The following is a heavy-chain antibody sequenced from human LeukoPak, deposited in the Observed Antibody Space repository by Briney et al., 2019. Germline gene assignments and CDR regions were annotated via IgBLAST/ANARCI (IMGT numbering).Heavy chain of an antibody. CDR1: GFTFSSYA. J-gene: IGHJ4*02. CDR3: AKVLRGYSYGQGPFDY. Sequence: PGGSLRLSCAASGFTFSSYAVSWVRQAPGKGLEWVSAISGSGGSTYYADSVKGRFTISRDNSKNTLYLQMNSLRAEDTAVYYCAKVLRGYSYGQGPFDYWGQGTLVTVSS. CDR2: ISGSGGST. D-gene: IGHD5-18*01. V-gene: IGHV3-23*01.